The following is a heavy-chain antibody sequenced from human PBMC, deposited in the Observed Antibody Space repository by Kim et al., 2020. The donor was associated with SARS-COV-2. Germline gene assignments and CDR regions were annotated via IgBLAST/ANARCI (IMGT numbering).Heavy chain of an antibody. V-gene: IGHV3-30*18. CDR1: GFTFSSYG. J-gene: IGHJ4*02. Sequence: GGSLRLSCAASGFTFSSYGMHWVRQAPGKGLEWVAVISYDGSNKYYADSVKGRFTISRDNSKNTLYLQMNSLRAEDTAVYYCAKEGQRGLFGYSSSWTPGNFDYCGQGTLVTVSS. CDR2: ISYDGSNK. CDR3: AKEGQRGLFGYSSSWTPGNFDY. D-gene: IGHD6-13*01.